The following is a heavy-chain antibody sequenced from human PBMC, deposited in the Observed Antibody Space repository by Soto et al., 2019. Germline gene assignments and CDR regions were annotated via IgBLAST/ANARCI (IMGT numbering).Heavy chain of an antibody. D-gene: IGHD3-3*01. V-gene: IGHV4-34*01. Sequence: KGLEWIGEINHSGSTNYNPSLKSRVTISVDTSKNQFSLKLSSVTAADTAVYYCARAGIFGVVIIPGAFFDYWGQGTLVTVSS. CDR2: INHSGST. J-gene: IGHJ4*02. CDR3: ARAGIFGVVIIPGAFFDY.